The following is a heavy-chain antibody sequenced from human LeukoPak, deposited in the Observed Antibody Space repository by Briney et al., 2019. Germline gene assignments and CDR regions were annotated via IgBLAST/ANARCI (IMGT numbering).Heavy chain of an antibody. J-gene: IGHJ3*02. CDR2: ISSSSSTI. V-gene: IGHV3-48*01. CDR3: AKEEGYCSGGSCYSAAFDI. CDR1: GFTFSSYS. D-gene: IGHD2-15*01. Sequence: GGSLRLSCAASGFTFSSYSMNWVRQAPGKGLEWVSYISSSSSTIYYADSVKGRFTISRDNSTNTLYLQMNSLRAEDTAVYYCAKEEGYCSGGSCYSAAFDIWGQGTMVTVSS.